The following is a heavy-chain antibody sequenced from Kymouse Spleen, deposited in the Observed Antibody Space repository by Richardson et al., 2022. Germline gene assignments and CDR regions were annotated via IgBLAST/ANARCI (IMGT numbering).Heavy chain of an antibody. CDR2: INHSGST. D-gene: IGHD4-11,IGHD4-11*01. CDR3: ARESNYVSFDY. Sequence: QVQLQQWGAGLLKPSETLSLTCAVYGGSFSGYYWSWIRQPPGKGLEWIGEINHSGSTNYNPSLKSRVTISVDTSKNQFSLKLSSVTAADTAVYYCARESNYVSFDYWGQGTLVTVSS. V-gene: IGHV4-34*01. CDR1: GGSFSGYY. J-gene: IGHJ4*02.